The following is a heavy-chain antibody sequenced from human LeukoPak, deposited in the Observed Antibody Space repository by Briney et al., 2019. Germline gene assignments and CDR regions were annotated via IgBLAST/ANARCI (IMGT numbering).Heavy chain of an antibody. CDR1: GYTFTSHY. CDR3: ARDREAAAGSLPDY. CDR2: INPSGGGT. J-gene: IGHJ4*02. D-gene: IGHD6-13*01. V-gene: IGHV1-46*01. Sequence: ASVKVSCKASGYTFTSHYMHWVRQAPGQGLECMGIINPSGGGTRYAQKFQGRVTMTRDTPTSTVYMELSSLRSEDTAVYYCARDREAAAGSLPDYWGQGTLVIVSS.